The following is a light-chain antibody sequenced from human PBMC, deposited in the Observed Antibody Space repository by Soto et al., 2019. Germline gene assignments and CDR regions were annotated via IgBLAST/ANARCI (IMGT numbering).Light chain of an antibody. CDR2: AAS. CDR3: QQAKHYPLT. Sequence: DIQMTQSPSSVSASVGDRVTITCRASQDIGTYLAWDQQKPGKAPKYLIYAASSLLSGVPSRFSGSGSGTDVTLTISSLQPEDFATYYCQQAKHYPLTFGGGTNVDIK. J-gene: IGKJ4*01. V-gene: IGKV1-12*01. CDR1: QDIGTY.